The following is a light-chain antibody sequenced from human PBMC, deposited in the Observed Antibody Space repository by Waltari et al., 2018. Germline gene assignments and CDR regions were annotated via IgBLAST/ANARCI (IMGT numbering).Light chain of an antibody. CDR1: SSDVGGYNY. V-gene: IGLV2-11*01. J-gene: IGLJ1*01. CDR3: CSYAGSYTFDV. CDR2: DVS. Sequence: QSALTQPRSVSGSPGQSVTISCTGTSSDVGGYNYVSWYQQHPGKAPKLMIYDVSNRPSGVPDCFSGSKSGNTASLTISGRQAEDEADYYCCSYAGSYTFDVFGTGTKVTVL.